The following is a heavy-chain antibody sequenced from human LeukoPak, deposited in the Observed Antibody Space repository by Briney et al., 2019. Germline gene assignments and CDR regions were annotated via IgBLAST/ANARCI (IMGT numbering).Heavy chain of an antibody. CDR2: MNPNSGNT. D-gene: IGHD3-22*01. CDR1: GYTFTSYG. CDR3: ASGLPSFRSYYDSSGYSN. J-gene: IGHJ4*01. Sequence: ASVKVSCEASGYTFTSYGINWVRQATGQGLEWMGWMNPNSGNTGYAQKFQGRVTITRNTSISTAYMELSSLRSEDTAVYYCASGLPSFRSYYDSSGYSNWGQGTLVTVYS. V-gene: IGHV1-8*03.